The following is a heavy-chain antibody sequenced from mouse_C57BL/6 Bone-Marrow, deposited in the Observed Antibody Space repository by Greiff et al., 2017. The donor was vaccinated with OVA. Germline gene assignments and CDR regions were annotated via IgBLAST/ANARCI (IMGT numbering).Heavy chain of an antibody. CDR3: AKHSYGYYNAMDY. CDR2: IWGGGST. V-gene: IGHV2-9*01. J-gene: IGHJ4*01. Sequence: VMLVASGPGLVAPSQRLSITCTVSGFSLTSYGVVWVRQPPGKGLEWLGVIWGGGSTNSTSALMSRLSISKDNSKSQVFLKMNSLQTDDTAMYYSAKHSYGYYNAMDYWYQGTSVTVSS. CDR1: GFSLTSYG. D-gene: IGHD2-2*01.